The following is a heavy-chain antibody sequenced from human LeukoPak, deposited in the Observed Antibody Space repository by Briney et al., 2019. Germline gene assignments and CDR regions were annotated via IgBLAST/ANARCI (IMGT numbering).Heavy chain of an antibody. CDR1: GFTFSSYA. Sequence: GGSLRLSCAASGFTFSSYAMHWVRQTPGKGLEWVAVISYDGSNKYYADSVKGRFTISRDNSKNTLYLQMNSLRAEDTAVYYCARDLDYWGQGTLVTVSS. CDR2: ISYDGSNK. CDR3: ARDLDY. J-gene: IGHJ4*02. V-gene: IGHV3-30*04.